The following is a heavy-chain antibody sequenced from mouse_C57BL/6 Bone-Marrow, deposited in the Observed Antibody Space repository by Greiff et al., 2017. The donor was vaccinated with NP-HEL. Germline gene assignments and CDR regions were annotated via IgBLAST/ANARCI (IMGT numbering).Heavy chain of an antibody. Sequence: QVQLQQSGAELVTPGASVKVYCKAFGYRLTRWGGQLVEGVSGQGTYWLGILHPGSGSTNYNEKFKSKATLTVDKSSSTAYMQLSSLTSEDSAVYYCASYDGYLYAMDYWGQGTSVTVSS. V-gene: IGHV1-64*01. CDR2: LHPGSGST. CDR1: GYRLTRWG. CDR3: ASYDGYLYAMDY. D-gene: IGHD2-3*01. J-gene: IGHJ4*01.